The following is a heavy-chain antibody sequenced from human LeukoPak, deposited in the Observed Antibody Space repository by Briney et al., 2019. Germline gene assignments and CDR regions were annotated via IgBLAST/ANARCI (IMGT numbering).Heavy chain of an antibody. Sequence: ASVKVSCKASGYTFTSYYMHWVRQAPGQGLEWMGIINPSGGSTSYAQKFQGRVTMTRDTSTSTVYMELSSLRSEDTAVYYCARERWGYSSGWYLVYFDYWGQGTLVTVSS. CDR1: GYTFTSYY. CDR3: ARERWGYSSGWYLVYFDY. CDR2: INPSGGST. J-gene: IGHJ4*02. V-gene: IGHV1-46*01. D-gene: IGHD6-19*01.